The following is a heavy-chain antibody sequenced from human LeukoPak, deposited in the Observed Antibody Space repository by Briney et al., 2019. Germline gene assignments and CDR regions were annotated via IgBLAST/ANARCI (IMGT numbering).Heavy chain of an antibody. CDR1: GFTFSSYS. D-gene: IGHD6-19*01. V-gene: IGHV3-21*01. CDR2: ISSSSSYI. Sequence: GGSLRLSCAASGFTFSSYSMNWVRQAPGKGLEWVSSISSSSSYIYYADSVKGRFTISRDNAKNSLYLQINSLRAEDTAVYYCARDLTSSGWDPSDYWGQGTLVTVSS. CDR3: ARDLTSSGWDPSDY. J-gene: IGHJ4*02.